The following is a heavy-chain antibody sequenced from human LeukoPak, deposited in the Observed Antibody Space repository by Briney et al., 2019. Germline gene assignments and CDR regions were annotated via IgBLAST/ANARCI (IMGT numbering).Heavy chain of an antibody. D-gene: IGHD2-15*01. CDR2: ISYDGSNK. V-gene: IGHV3-30*18. J-gene: IGHJ5*02. Sequence: GRSLRLSCAASGFTFSSYGMHWVRQAPGKGLEWVAVISYDGSNKYYADSVKGRFTISRDNSKNTLYMQMNSLRAEDTAVYYCAKDNYCSGGSCSWSDPWGQGTLVTVSS. CDR3: AKDNYCSGGSCSWSDP. CDR1: GFTFSSYG.